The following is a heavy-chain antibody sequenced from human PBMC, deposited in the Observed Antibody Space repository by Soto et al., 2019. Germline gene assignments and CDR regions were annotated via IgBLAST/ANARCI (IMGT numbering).Heavy chain of an antibody. CDR2: IYYSGST. V-gene: IGHV4-59*08. CDR1: GGSISSYY. CDR3: ARRKPYYYYMDV. J-gene: IGHJ6*03. Sequence: SETLSLTCTVSGGSISSYYWSWIRQPPGKGLEWIGYIYYSGSTNYNPSLKSRVTISVDTSKNQFSLKLSSVTAADTAVYYCARRKPYYYYMDVWGKGTTVTVSS.